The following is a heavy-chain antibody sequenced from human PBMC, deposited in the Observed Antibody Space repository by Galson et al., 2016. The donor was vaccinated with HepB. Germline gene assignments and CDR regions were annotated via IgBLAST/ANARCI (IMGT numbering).Heavy chain of an antibody. CDR1: GFTFSRYG. Sequence: SLRLSCAASGFTFSRYGTHWVRQAPGKGLEWLAVIWFDGINKYYADSVKGRFTISRDGSQTTVYLQMNSLRAEDTAVYYCARDLVEFCSGSSCQRGGMDVWGQGTTVTVSS. D-gene: IGHD2-15*01. CDR3: ARDLVEFCSGSSCQRGGMDV. J-gene: IGHJ6*02. CDR2: IWFDGINK. V-gene: IGHV3-33*01.